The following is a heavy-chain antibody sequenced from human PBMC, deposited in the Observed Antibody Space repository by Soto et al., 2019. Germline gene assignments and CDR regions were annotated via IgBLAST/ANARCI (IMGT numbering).Heavy chain of an antibody. CDR2: IWYDGSNK. Sequence: QVQLVESGGGVVQPGRSLRLSCAASGFTFSSYGMHWVRQAPGKGLEWVAVIWYDGSNKYYADSVKGRFTISRDNSKKTMYLQLNSMIAEDTAVYYCARTLKSSPYYFDYWGQGTLVTVSS. V-gene: IGHV3-33*01. CDR1: GFTFSSYG. CDR3: ARTLKSSPYYFDY. J-gene: IGHJ4*02.